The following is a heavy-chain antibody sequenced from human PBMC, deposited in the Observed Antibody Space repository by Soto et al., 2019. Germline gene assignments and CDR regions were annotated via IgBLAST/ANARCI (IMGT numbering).Heavy chain of an antibody. CDR3: ARAISGYVT. V-gene: IGHV1-3*01. D-gene: IGHD5-12*01. Sequence: VQLVQSRAEVKKPGASVMVSCKASGITYSTYAIHWVRQAPGQSLEWMGWINAGNGDTRYSEKLQGRVTLTRDTSASTAYMDLSSLRSEDTAIYYCARAISGYVTWGQGTLVTVSS. CDR2: INAGNGDT. J-gene: IGHJ4*02. CDR1: GITYSTYA.